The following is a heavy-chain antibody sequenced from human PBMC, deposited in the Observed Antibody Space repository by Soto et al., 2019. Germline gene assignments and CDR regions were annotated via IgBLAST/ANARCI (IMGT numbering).Heavy chain of an antibody. D-gene: IGHD3-10*01. CDR3: ARPQLLWYGEQSTDAFDI. CDR2: INSDGSST. CDR1: GFTFSSYW. J-gene: IGHJ3*02. Sequence: EVQLVESGGGLVQPGGSLRLSCAASGFTFSSYWMHWVRQAPGKGLVLVSRINSDGSSTSYADSVKGRFTISRDNAKNTLYLQMNSLRAEDTAVYYCARPQLLWYGEQSTDAFDIWGQGTMVTVSS. V-gene: IGHV3-74*01.